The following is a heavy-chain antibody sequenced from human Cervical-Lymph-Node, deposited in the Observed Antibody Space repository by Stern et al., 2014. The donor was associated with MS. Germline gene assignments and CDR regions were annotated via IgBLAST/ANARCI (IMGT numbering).Heavy chain of an antibody. V-gene: IGHV4-61*02. CDR2: IYTSGST. Sequence: MHLQESGPGLVKPSQTLSLTCTVSGGSISSGSYSWSWIRQPAGKGLEWIGRIYTSGSTNYNPSLKSRVTISVDTSKNQFSLQRSLGPAADTAVYYCARARARVITGYYFDYWGQGTLVTVSS. D-gene: IGHD2-21*01. J-gene: IGHJ4*02. CDR1: GGSISSGSYS. CDR3: ARARARVITGYYFDY.